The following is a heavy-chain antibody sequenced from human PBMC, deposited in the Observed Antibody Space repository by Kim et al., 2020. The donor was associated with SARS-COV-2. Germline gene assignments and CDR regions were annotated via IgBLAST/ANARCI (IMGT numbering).Heavy chain of an antibody. V-gene: IGHV3-9*01. CDR3: AKDSFPAIAYCGGDCYFDY. Sequence: GGSLRLSCAASGFTFDDYAMHWVRQAPGKGLEWVSGISWNSGSIGYADSVKGRFTISRDNAKNSLYLQMNSLRAEDTALYYCAKDSFPAIAYCGGDCYFDYWGQGTLVTVSS. D-gene: IGHD2-21*02. CDR1: GFTFDDYA. J-gene: IGHJ4*02. CDR2: ISWNSGSI.